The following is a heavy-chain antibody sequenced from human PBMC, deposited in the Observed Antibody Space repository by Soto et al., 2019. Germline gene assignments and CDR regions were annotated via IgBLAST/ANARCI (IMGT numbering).Heavy chain of an antibody. J-gene: IGHJ6*02. CDR3: AKDTGYDILTGYYTHYYYGMDV. CDR1: GYTFTSYY. D-gene: IGHD3-9*01. Sequence: ASVKVSCKASGYTFTSYYMHWVRQAPGQGLEWMGIINPSGGSTSYAQKFQGRVTMTRDTSTSTVYMELSSLRSEDTAVYYCAKDTGYDILTGYYTHYYYGMDVWGQGTTVTVSS. V-gene: IGHV1-46*01. CDR2: INPSGGST.